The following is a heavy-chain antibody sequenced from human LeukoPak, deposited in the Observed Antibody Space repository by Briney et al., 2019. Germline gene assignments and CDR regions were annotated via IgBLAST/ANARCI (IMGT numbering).Heavy chain of an antibody. CDR2: IYPGDSDT. J-gene: IGHJ4*02. V-gene: IGHV5-51*01. Sequence: GESLKISCKGSGYSFTSYWIGWVRQMPGKGLEWMGIIYPGDSDTRYSPSFQGQVTISADKSISTAYLQWSSLKASDTAMYCCARVAKDIVVVVAANFDYWGQGTLVTVSS. CDR3: ARVAKDIVVVVAANFDY. CDR1: GYSFTSYW. D-gene: IGHD2-15*01.